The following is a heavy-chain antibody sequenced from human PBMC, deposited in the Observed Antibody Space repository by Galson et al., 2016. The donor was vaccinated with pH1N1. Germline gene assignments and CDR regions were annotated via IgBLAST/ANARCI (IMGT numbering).Heavy chain of an antibody. V-gene: IGHV4-39*01. CDR1: GGSISSRTHY. J-gene: IGHJ4*02. D-gene: IGHD3-10*01. CDR2: IYYSGIT. Sequence: SETLSLTCTVSGGSISSRTHYWNWIRQPAGKGLQWIANIYYSGITYYDASLKSRVTISVDTSKNQFSLKLNSVIAADTAVYYCARLWYGEYIDYWGQGTRVTVSS. CDR3: ARLWYGEYIDY.